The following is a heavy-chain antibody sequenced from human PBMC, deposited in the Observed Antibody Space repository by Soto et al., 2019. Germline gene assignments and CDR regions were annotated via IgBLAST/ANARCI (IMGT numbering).Heavy chain of an antibody. CDR2: INPLKGDT. V-gene: IGHV1-18*01. CDR3: ARVKVPAAILGAFDL. D-gene: IGHD2-2*02. Sequence: VASVKVSCKASGYTFSTYGITWVRQAPGQGLDWMGWINPLKGDTKSAANFQDRVTMTTDTSTRTAYMELRSLGSDDTAVYYCARVKVPAAILGAFDLWGQGTLVTVSS. CDR1: GYTFSTYG. J-gene: IGHJ3*01.